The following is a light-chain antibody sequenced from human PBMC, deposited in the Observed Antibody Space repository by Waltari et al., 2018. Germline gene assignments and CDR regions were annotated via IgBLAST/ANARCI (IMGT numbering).Light chain of an antibody. Sequence: VLLTQSPASLSVSPGDTVILSCRASQSVRTNLVWYQQKAGQAPRTRIYGASTRASCVPSRFSGSVSETDFTLIISSLQSEDAAVYFCQQYYVWPPITFGGGTKLEI. CDR1: QSVRTN. CDR2: GAS. J-gene: IGKJ4*01. V-gene: IGKV3-15*01. CDR3: QQYYVWPPIT.